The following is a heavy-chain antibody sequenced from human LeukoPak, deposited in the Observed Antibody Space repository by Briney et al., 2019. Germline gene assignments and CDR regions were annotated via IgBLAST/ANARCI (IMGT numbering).Heavy chain of an antibody. J-gene: IGHJ6*03. D-gene: IGHD3-3*01. CDR1: GFTFSSYE. Sequence: TGGSLRLSCAASGFTFSSYEMNWVRQAPGKGPEWISYISSSGSSIYPADSVRGRFTISRDNSQNTVSLQVNNLRTEDTALYYCAKTSLSDASGHYYYMDVWGKGTTVTVSS. CDR2: ISSSGSSI. CDR3: AKTSLSDASGHYYYMDV. V-gene: IGHV3-48*03.